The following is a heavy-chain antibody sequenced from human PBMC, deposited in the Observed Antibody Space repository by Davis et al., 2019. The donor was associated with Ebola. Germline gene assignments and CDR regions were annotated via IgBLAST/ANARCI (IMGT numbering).Heavy chain of an antibody. J-gene: IGHJ4*02. CDR3: ARDFGDFGSYFDY. Sequence: ASVKVSCKASGYTFTSYAMHWVRQAPGQRLEWMGWINAGNGNTKYSQKFQDRVTFTWDTSASTAYMELSSLTYEDTAVYSCARDFGDFGSYFDYWGQGTLVTVSS. CDR1: GYTFTSYA. D-gene: IGHD4-17*01. V-gene: IGHV1-3*01. CDR2: INAGNGNT.